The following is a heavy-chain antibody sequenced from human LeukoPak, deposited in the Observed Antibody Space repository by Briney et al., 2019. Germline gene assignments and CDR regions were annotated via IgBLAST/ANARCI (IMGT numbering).Heavy chain of an antibody. CDR2: IRYDGINQ. D-gene: IGHD3-10*01. V-gene: IGHV3-30*02. CDR1: GFTFSDYG. CDR3: AKDGYYFGSGTYAGY. Sequence: GGSLRLSCAASGFTFSDYGMHWVRQAPGKGLEWVTVIRYDGINQYYADSVKGRFTISRDNSKNTLDLKMNRLRAEDTAVYYCAKDGYYFGSGTYAGYWGQGTLVTVSS. J-gene: IGHJ4*02.